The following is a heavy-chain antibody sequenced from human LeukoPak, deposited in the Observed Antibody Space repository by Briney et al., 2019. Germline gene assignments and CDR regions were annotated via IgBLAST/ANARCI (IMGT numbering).Heavy chain of an antibody. D-gene: IGHD6-13*01. J-gene: IGHJ5*02. V-gene: IGHV3-33*08. CDR1: GFTFSTYG. CDR2: ISNDGSNK. CDR3: ANSAWGFSSSWYWFDP. Sequence: PGGSLRLSCAASGFTFSTYGMHWVRQAPGKGLEWVAVISNDGSNKYYADSVKGRFTISRDNSKNTLYLQMNSLRAEDTAVYYCANSAWGFSSSWYWFDPWGQGTLVTVSS.